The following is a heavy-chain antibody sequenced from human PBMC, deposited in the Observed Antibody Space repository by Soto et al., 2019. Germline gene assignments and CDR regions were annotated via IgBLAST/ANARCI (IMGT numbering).Heavy chain of an antibody. Sequence: VGSLRLSCAASGFTVISNYMSWVRQAPGEGVELFSVIYMGGSRYYADSVKGRFTISRDNSNNRVYLQSNSLRADATAVYYCARDGAPGLPPQDAFDIWGQGTMVTVSS. D-gene: IGHD1-1*01. J-gene: IGHJ3*02. V-gene: IGHV3-53*01. CDR1: GFTVISNY. CDR3: ARDGAPGLPPQDAFDI. CDR2: IYMGGSR.